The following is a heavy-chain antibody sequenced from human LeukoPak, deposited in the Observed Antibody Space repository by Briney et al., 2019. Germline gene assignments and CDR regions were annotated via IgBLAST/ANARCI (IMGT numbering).Heavy chain of an antibody. V-gene: IGHV3-30*18. J-gene: IGHJ1*01. CDR1: GFTFSSYG. D-gene: IGHD3-3*01. CDR3: AQISYDFWSSSEYFQH. CDR2: ISYDGTDK. Sequence: GGTLRLSCAASGFTFSSYGMHWVRQAPGKGLEWVAVISYDGTDKYYTDSVKGRFTISRDNSKNTLYLQMNSLRAEDTAVYYCAQISYDFWSSSEYFQHWGQGTLVTVSS.